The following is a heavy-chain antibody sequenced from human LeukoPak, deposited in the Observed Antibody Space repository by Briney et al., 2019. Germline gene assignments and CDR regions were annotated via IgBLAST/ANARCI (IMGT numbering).Heavy chain of an antibody. CDR2: IYPGDSDT. CDR3: ARQYSGSPLGFDY. J-gene: IGHJ4*02. CDR1: GYSFTSYW. D-gene: IGHD1-26*01. Sequence: GESLKISCQGSGYSFTSYWIGWVRQLPGKGLEGMGIIYPGDSDTRYSPSFQGQVTISADKSISTAYLQWSSLKASDTAMYYCARQYSGSPLGFDYWGQGTLVTVSS. V-gene: IGHV5-51*01.